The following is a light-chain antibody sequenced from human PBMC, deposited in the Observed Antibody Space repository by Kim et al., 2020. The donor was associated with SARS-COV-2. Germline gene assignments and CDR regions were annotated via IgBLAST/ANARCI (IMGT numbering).Light chain of an antibody. V-gene: IGKV1-5*01. J-gene: IGKJ4*01. CDR1: QSLGAR. Sequence: GDTVTITCRSTQSLGARLAWYQQKPGKAPKLLIFDASTLQDGVPPRFSGIGSGTEFTLTISSLQPDDFATYYCQQYDTYLTFGG. CDR2: DAS. CDR3: QQYDTYLT.